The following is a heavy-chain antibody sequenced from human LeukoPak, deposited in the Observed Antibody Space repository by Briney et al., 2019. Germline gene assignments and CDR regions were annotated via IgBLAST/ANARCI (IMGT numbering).Heavy chain of an antibody. CDR3: ARKSRDGYNKQAYYFDY. D-gene: IGHD5-24*01. CDR1: GGSFSGYY. CDR2: INHSGST. V-gene: IGHV4-34*01. Sequence: PSETLSLTCAVYGGSFSGYYRSWIRQPPGKGLEWIGEINHSGSTNYNPSLKSRVTISVDTSKNQFSLKLSSVTAADTAVYYGARKSRDGYNKQAYYFDYWGQGTLVTVSS. J-gene: IGHJ4*02.